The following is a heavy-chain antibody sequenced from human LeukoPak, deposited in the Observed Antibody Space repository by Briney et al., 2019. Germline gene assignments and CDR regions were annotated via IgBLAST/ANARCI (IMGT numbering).Heavy chain of an antibody. CDR2: IYHRGRP. Sequence: LGTLSLTCTVSGYSTRRGYYWGSFGPPPGKGLGGIESIYHRGRPSYTPSLRSRVPLSVDRSKTQLSLKLSSVTAADTAVYYCARENITMIVVVIEGGPNWFDPWGHGTLVTVSS. D-gene: IGHD3-22*01. CDR3: ARENITMIVVVIEGGPNWFDP. J-gene: IGHJ5*02. CDR1: GYSTRRGYY. V-gene: IGHV4-38-2*02.